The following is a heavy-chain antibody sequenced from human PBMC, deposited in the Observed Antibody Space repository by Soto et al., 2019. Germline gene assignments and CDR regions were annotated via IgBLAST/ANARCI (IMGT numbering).Heavy chain of an antibody. Sequence: ASVKVACKASGGTFSSYAISWVRQAPGQGLEWMGGIIPIFGTANYAQKFQGRVTITADESTSTAYMELSSLRSEDTAVYYCARRGRTTINAFDIWGQGTMVTVSS. CDR2: IIPIFGTA. J-gene: IGHJ3*02. CDR1: GGTFSSYA. CDR3: ARRGRTTINAFDI. D-gene: IGHD1-26*01. V-gene: IGHV1-69*13.